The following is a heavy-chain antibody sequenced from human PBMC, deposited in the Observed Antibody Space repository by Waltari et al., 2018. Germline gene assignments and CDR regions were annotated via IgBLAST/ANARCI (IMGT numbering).Heavy chain of an antibody. J-gene: IGHJ4*02. CDR1: GGSFSGYY. V-gene: IGHV4-34*01. CDR3: ARSHWGIYGDYVGDY. CDR2: INHSGST. Sequence: QVQLQQWGAGLLKPSEPLSLTCAVYGGSFSGYYWIWIRQPPGKGLEWIGEINHSGSTNYNPSLKSRVTISVDTSKNQFSLKLSSVTAADTAVYYCARSHWGIYGDYVGDYWGQGTLVTVSS. D-gene: IGHD4-17*01.